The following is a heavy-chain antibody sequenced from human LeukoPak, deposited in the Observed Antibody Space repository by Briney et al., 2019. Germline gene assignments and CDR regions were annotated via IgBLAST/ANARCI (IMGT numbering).Heavy chain of an antibody. CDR3: ARDRYYGSENYYYYYHMDV. V-gene: IGHV3-23*01. J-gene: IGHJ6*03. Sequence: PGGSLRLSCAASGFSLSNSAMSWVRQAPGKGLEWLSLIVASSGSTFYADSVKGRFTISRDNSKNTLHLQMNSLRAEDTALYYCARDRYYGSENYYYYYHMDVWGTGTTVTVSS. CDR1: GFSLSNSA. CDR2: IVASSGST. D-gene: IGHD3-10*01.